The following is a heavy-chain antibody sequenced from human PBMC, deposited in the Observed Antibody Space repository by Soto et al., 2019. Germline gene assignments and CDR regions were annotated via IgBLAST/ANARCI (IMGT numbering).Heavy chain of an antibody. D-gene: IGHD3-3*01. CDR2: INPNSGGT. CDR3: ARAGDDSYDFWSGYYDY. Sequence: ASVKVSCKASGYTFTGYYMHWVRQAPGQGLEWMGWINPNSGGTNYAQKFQGWVTMTRDTSISTAYMELSRLRSDDTAVYYCARAGDDSYDFWSGYYDYWGQGTLVTVSS. V-gene: IGHV1-2*04. CDR1: GYTFTGYY. J-gene: IGHJ4*02.